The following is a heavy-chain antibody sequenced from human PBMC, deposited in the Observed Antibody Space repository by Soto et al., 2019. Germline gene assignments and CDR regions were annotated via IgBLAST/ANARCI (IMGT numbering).Heavy chain of an antibody. CDR1: GGTFSSYA. D-gene: IGHD5-18*01. Sequence: GASVKVSCKASGGTFSSYAISWVRQAPGQGLEWMGGIIPIFGTANYAQKFQGRVTIPADESTSTAYMELSSLRSADHAMYYRARHVTDTAMTPYYYYYGMDVWGQGTTVTVSS. CDR2: IIPIFGTA. V-gene: IGHV1-69*13. CDR3: ARHVTDTAMTPYYYYYGMDV. J-gene: IGHJ6*02.